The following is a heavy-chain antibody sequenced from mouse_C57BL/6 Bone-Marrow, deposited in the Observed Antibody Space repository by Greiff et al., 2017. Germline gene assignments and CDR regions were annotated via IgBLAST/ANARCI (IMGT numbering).Heavy chain of an antibody. V-gene: IGHV1-74*01. CDR3: AIEGTTVVATGAY. CDR2: IHPSDSDT. CDR1: GYTFTSYW. Sequence: VQLQQPGAELVKPGASVKVSCKASGYTFTSYWMHWVKQRPGQGLEWIGRIHPSDSDTNYNQKFKGKATLTVDKSSSTAYMQLSSLTSEDSAVYYCAIEGTTVVATGAYWGQGTLVTVSA. D-gene: IGHD1-1*01. J-gene: IGHJ3*01.